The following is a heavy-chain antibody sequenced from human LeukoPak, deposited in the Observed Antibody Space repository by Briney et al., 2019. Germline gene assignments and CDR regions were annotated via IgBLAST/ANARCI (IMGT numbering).Heavy chain of an antibody. CDR2: INHSGST. CDR3: ARDFGGDGDSY. D-gene: IGHD4-17*01. V-gene: IGHV4-34*01. Sequence: SETLSLTCAVYGGSFSGYYWSWIRQPPGKGLEWIGEINHSGSTNYNPSLKSRVTISVDTSKNQFSLKLSSVTAADTAVYYCARDFGGDGDSYWGQGTLVTVSS. CDR1: GGSFSGYY. J-gene: IGHJ4*02.